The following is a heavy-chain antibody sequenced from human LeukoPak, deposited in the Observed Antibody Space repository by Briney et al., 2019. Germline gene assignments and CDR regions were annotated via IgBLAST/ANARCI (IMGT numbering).Heavy chain of an antibody. CDR3: AKEEGVLNGMDV. Sequence: SETLSLTCTVSGASISSGGYYWSWIRQHPGKGLEWIGYLYYTGSAYYNPSLKSRVAISVDTSKNQFSLKLTSVTAADTAVHYCAKEEGVLNGMDVWGQGTTVTVSS. CDR2: LYYTGSA. CDR1: GASISSGGYY. D-gene: IGHD2-8*01. J-gene: IGHJ6*02. V-gene: IGHV4-31*03.